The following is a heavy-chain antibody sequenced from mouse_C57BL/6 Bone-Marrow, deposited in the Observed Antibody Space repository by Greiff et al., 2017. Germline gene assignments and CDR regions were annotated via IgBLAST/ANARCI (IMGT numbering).Heavy chain of an antibody. J-gene: IGHJ3*01. CDR3: ARSVDYDKMAWFAY. CDR1: GYAFSSYW. D-gene: IGHD2-4*01. Sequence: QVQLQQSGAELVKPGASVKISCKASGYAFSSYWMNWVKQRPGKGLEWIGQIYPGDGDTNYNGKFKGKATLTADKSSSTAYMQLSSLTSEDSAVYFCARSVDYDKMAWFAYWGQGTLVTVSA. V-gene: IGHV1-80*01. CDR2: IYPGDGDT.